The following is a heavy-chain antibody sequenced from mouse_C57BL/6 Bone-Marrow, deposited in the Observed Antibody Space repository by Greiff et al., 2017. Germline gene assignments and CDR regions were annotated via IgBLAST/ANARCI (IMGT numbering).Heavy chain of an antibody. Sequence: EVQRVESEGGLVQPGSSMKLSCTASGFTFSDYYMAWVRQVPEKGLEWVANINYDGSSTYYLDSLKSRFIISRDNAKNILYLQISSLKSEDTATYYCARVTTVVAYYFDYWGQGTTLTVSS. CDR2: INYDGSST. D-gene: IGHD1-1*01. CDR1: GFTFSDYY. V-gene: IGHV5-16*01. CDR3: ARVTTVVAYYFDY. J-gene: IGHJ2*01.